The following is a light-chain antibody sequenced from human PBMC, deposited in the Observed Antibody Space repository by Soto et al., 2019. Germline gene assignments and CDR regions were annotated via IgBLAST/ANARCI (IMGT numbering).Light chain of an antibody. V-gene: IGKV3-11*01. J-gene: IGKJ5*01. CDR3: HQGRHPIT. Sequence: EIVLTQSPANLSLSPGERATLSCRASQSVSRYLAWYQQKPGQAPSLLIYDTSYRATGIPAWFSGSGCGQDITVSSSRLPAEDFVVYFWHQGRHPITFGQGTRLEIK. CDR1: QSVSRY. CDR2: DTS.